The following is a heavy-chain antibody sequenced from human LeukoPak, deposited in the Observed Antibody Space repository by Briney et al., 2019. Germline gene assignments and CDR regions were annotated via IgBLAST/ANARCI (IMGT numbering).Heavy chain of an antibody. J-gene: IGHJ3*02. CDR2: IYPGDSDT. V-gene: IGHV5-51*01. CDR1: GYSFTSYW. CDR3: ASYYGSGSYPDAFDI. Sequence: GESLKISCKGAGYSFTSYWIGWVRQMPGKGLEWMGIIYPGDSDTRYSPSFQGQVTISADKSISTAYLQWSSLKASDAAMYYYASYYGSGSYPDAFDIWGQGTMVTVSS. D-gene: IGHD3-10*01.